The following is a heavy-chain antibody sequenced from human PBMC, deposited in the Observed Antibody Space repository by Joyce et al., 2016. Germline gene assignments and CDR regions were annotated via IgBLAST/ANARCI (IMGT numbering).Heavy chain of an antibody. J-gene: IGHJ4*02. CDR1: GFTFRLYA. Sequence: EVQLLESGGGLVHPAESLTLSCTTSGFTFRLYAMSWVRQAPGKGLEWVADIDGSGLKTHYVVSVRGRFTISRDNSRDTLFLQMRSLRGDDTALYYCAKGSALSDWGKGILVTVSS. CDR3: AKGSALSD. V-gene: IGHV3-23*01. CDR2: IDGSGLKT. D-gene: IGHD5/OR15-5a*01.